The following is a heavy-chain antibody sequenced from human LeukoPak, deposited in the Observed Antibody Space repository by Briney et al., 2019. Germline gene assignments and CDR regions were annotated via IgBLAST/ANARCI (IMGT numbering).Heavy chain of an antibody. CDR3: ARVTGYMVEDYFDY. V-gene: IGHV4-38-2*02. CDR1: GYSISSGYY. CDR2: IYHSGRT. J-gene: IGHJ4*02. D-gene: IGHD6-13*01. Sequence: SETLSLTCTVSGYSISSGYYWGWIRQPPGKGLEWIGSIYHSGRTYYNPSLKSRVTISVDTSKNQFSLKLSSVTAADTAVYYCARVTGYMVEDYFDYWGQGTLVTVSS.